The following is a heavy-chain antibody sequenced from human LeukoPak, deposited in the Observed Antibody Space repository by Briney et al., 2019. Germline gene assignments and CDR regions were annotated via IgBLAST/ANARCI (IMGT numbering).Heavy chain of an antibody. CDR1: GLTFRKYA. CDR3: ARIGAFDI. J-gene: IGHJ3*02. V-gene: IGHV3-21*06. Sequence: GGSLRLSCAASGLTFRKYAMSWVRQAPGKGLEWVSYISSRGSYTYYADSVKGRFTISRDNAKNSLYLQMNSLRAEDTAVYYCARIGAFDIWGQGTMVTVSS. CDR2: ISSRGSYT.